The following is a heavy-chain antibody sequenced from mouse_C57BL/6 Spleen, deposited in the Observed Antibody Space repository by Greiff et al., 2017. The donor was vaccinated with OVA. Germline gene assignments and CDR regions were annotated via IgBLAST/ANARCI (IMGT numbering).Heavy chain of an antibody. Sequence: EVQLVESEGGLVQPGSSLKLSCTASGFTFSDYYMAWVRQGPEKGLEWVANINYDGSSTYYLDTLKSRFIISRDNAKNNLYLQMSSLKSADTATYYCARGDFDYWGQGTTLTVSS. CDR3: ARGDFDY. CDR1: GFTFSDYY. V-gene: IGHV5-16*01. J-gene: IGHJ2*01. CDR2: INYDGSST.